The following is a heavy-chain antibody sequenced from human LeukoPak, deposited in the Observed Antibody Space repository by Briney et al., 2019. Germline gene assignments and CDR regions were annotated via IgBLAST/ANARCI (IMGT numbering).Heavy chain of an antibody. V-gene: IGHV4-39*07. J-gene: IGHJ4*02. CDR2: IYYSGST. Sequence: SETLSLTCTVSGGSISSSSYYWGWIRQPPGKGLEWIGCIYYSGSTYYNPSLKSRVTISVDTSKNQFSLKLSAVTAADTAGYYCASPIVYFDWLLPVSVWGQGTLVTVSS. D-gene: IGHD3-9*01. CDR3: ASPIVYFDWLLPVSV. CDR1: GGSISSSSYY.